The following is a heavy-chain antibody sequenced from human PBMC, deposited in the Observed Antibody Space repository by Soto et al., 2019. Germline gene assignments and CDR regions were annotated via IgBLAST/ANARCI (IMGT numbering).Heavy chain of an antibody. CDR2: IIPIFGTA. CDR1: GGTFSSYA. Sequence: SVKVSCKASGGTFSSYAISWVRQAPGQGLEWMRGIIPIFGTANYAQKFQGRVTITADESTSTAYMELSSLRSEDTAVYYCARDKAYYYDSSGYLSPYYYGMDVWGQGTTVTVSS. D-gene: IGHD3-22*01. V-gene: IGHV1-69*13. CDR3: ARDKAYYYDSSGYLSPYYYGMDV. J-gene: IGHJ6*02.